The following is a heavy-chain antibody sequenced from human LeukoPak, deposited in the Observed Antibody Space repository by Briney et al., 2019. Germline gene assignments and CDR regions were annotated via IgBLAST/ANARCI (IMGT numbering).Heavy chain of an antibody. D-gene: IGHD4-17*01. Sequence: PGGSLRLSCAASGLTVSSNCMSWVRQAPGKGLEWVSSISSSSSYIYYADSVKGRFTISRDNAKNSLYLQMNSLRAEDTAVYYCARGEGRDYGDYVFWYWGQGTLVTVSS. CDR2: ISSSSSYI. V-gene: IGHV3-21*01. CDR3: ARGEGRDYGDYVFWY. J-gene: IGHJ4*02. CDR1: GLTVSSNC.